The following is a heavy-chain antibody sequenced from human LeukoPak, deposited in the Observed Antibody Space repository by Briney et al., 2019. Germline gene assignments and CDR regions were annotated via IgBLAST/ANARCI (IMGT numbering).Heavy chain of an antibody. D-gene: IGHD3-22*01. Sequence: GGSLRLSCAASGFTFSTYSMNWVRQAPGKGLEWVSYISSSSSTIYYADSVKGRFTISRDNAKNSLYLQMNSLRAEDMAVYYCARGSTYYDSSGQVPFDYWGQGTLVTVSS. CDR2: ISSSSSTI. CDR1: GFTFSTYS. CDR3: ARGSTYYDSSGQVPFDY. J-gene: IGHJ4*02. V-gene: IGHV3-48*01.